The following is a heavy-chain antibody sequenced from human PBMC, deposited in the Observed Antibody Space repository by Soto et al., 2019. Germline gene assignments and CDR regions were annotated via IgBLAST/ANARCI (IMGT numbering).Heavy chain of an antibody. J-gene: IGHJ4*02. CDR1: GGSFSGYY. D-gene: IGHD2-8*02. V-gene: IGHV4-34*01. CDR2: INHSGST. CDR3: TRVNNTGLFAY. Sequence: QVQLQQWGAGLLKPSETLSLTCAVYGGSFSGYYWTWIRQPPATGLKCIGEINHSGSTNYNPTLKXXVTIAVDTSRTLCSRKLTSVTAADMAVYYSTRVNNTGLFAYWGQGTLVTVSS.